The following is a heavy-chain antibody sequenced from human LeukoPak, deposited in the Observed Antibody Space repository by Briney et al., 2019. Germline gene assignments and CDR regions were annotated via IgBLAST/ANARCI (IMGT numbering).Heavy chain of an antibody. D-gene: IGHD1-14*01. V-gene: IGHV1-69*01. J-gene: IGHJ3*02. Sequence: SVKISCKASGGTFSSYTISWVRQDPGQGLQWMGGIIPIFGTANYAQKFQGRVTITADESTSTAYMELSSLRSEDTAVYYCARSSGAGDAFDIWGQGTMVTVSS. CDR1: GGTFSSYT. CDR2: IIPIFGTA. CDR3: ARSSGAGDAFDI.